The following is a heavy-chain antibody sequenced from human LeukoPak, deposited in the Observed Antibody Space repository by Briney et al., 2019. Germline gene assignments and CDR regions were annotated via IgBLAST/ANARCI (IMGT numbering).Heavy chain of an antibody. D-gene: IGHD3-10*01. Sequence: GGSLRLSCAASGFTVSSNYMSWVRQAPGKGLEWVSVIFSGGSTYYADSVKGRFTISRDNSKNTLYLQMNSLRVEDTAVYYCARDPKGSRGVIGDYWGQGTLVTVSS. CDR2: IFSGGST. J-gene: IGHJ4*02. CDR3: ARDPKGSRGVIGDY. V-gene: IGHV3-53*01. CDR1: GFTVSSNY.